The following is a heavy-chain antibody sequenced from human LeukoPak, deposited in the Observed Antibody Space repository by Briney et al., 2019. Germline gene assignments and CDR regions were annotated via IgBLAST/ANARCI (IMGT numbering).Heavy chain of an antibody. Sequence: SETLSLTCTVSGGSISNYYWSWIRQPPGKGLEWIGCSYNRGSTSYNPSLKSRVAISVDTSKNQFSLKLTSVTAADTAVYYCARAVTIFGVVIHYYYGMDVWGQGTTVTVSS. CDR3: ARAVTIFGVVIHYYYGMDV. CDR2: SYNRGST. J-gene: IGHJ6*02. D-gene: IGHD3-3*01. CDR1: GGSISNYY. V-gene: IGHV4-59*01.